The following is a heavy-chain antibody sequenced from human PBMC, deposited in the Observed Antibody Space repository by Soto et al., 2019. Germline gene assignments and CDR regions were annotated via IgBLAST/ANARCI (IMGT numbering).Heavy chain of an antibody. CDR2: LDPYGST. CDR1: GDSLSNSAYY. Sequence: QLQLQESGPGLVKPSETLSLICSVSGDSLSNSAYYWGWLRRPPGMGLEWIGTLDPYGSTYYNPSLESRISISCYTPSIQFSLELSSGTAAPTAVYFCVQRILGSSYCTRAEYFQDWGQGTPLSVS. V-gene: IGHV4-39*01. CDR3: VQRILGSSYCTRAEYFQD. J-gene: IGHJ1*01. D-gene: IGHD6-13*01.